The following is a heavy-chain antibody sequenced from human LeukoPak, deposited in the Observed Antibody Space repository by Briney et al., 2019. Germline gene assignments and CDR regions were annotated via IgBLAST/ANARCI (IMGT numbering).Heavy chain of an antibody. D-gene: IGHD4-17*01. V-gene: IGHV3-9*01. Sequence: GGSLRLSCAASGFTFDDYAMHWVRQAPGKGLEWVSGISWNSGSIGYADSVKGRFTISRDNAKNSLYLQMNSLRAEDTALYYCAKGSTVTTPHFDYWGQGTLVTVSS. CDR1: GFTFDDYA. J-gene: IGHJ4*02. CDR3: AKGSTVTTPHFDY. CDR2: ISWNSGSI.